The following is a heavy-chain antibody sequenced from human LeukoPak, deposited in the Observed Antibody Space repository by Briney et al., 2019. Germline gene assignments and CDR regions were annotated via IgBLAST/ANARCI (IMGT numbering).Heavy chain of an antibody. CDR1: GYTLTELS. CDR2: FDPEDGET. J-gene: IGHJ4*02. Sequence: GASVKVSCKVSGYTLTELSMHWVRQAPGKGLEWMGGFDPEDGETIYAQKFQGRVTMTEDTSTDTAYMELSRLTSDDTAVYYCARGEEKAYYYESSGYLGDYWGQGTLVTVSS. D-gene: IGHD3-22*01. CDR3: ARGEEKAYYYESSGYLGDY. V-gene: IGHV1-24*01.